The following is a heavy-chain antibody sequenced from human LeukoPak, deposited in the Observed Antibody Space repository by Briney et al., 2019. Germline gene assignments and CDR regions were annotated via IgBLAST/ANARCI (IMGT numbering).Heavy chain of an antibody. V-gene: IGHV3-23*01. CDR1: GFTFSSYW. J-gene: IGHJ4*02. D-gene: IGHD2-2*02. Sequence: GGSLRLSCAASGFTFSSYWMHWVRQAPGKGLEWASTISSGGGSTYYADSVKGRFTISRDNSKNTLYLQMNSLRAEDTAVYYCAKVPSPAIQNFDYWGQGTLVTVSS. CDR3: AKVPSPAIQNFDY. CDR2: ISSGGGST.